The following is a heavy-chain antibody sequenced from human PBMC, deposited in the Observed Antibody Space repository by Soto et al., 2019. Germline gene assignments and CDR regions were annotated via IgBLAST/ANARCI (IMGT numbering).Heavy chain of an antibody. J-gene: IGHJ4*02. V-gene: IGHV1-18*01. Sequence: ASVKVSCKASGYSFTNYGISWVRQAPGQGLEWMGWISAYNGNTNYAQKLQGRVTMTTDTSTSTAYMELRSLRSDDTAVYYCARDYSSSWIEGDLVDYSGQGTLVTVSS. CDR3: ARDYSSSWIEGDLVDY. D-gene: IGHD6-13*01. CDR1: GYSFTNYG. CDR2: ISAYNGNT.